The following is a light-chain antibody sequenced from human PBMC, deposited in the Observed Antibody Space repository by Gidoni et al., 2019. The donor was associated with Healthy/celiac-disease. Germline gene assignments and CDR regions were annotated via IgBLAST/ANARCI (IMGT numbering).Light chain of an antibody. CDR2: AAS. CDR1: QRISSY. J-gene: IGKJ3*01. Sequence: LTQSPSSLSASVGDRVTITCRASQRISSYLNWYQQKPGKAPKLLIYAASSLQSGVPSMFSGSGSGTDFTLTISSLQPEDFATDYCQQCYSTLRFTCGPGTKVDIK. CDR3: QQCYSTLRFT. V-gene: IGKV1-39*01.